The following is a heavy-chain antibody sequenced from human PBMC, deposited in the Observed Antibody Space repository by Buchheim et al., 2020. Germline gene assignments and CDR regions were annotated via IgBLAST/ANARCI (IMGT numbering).Heavy chain of an antibody. Sequence: QVQLVQSGAEVKKPGASVKVSCKASGYTFTGYYMHWVRQAPGQGLEWMGWINPNSGGTNYAQKFQGWVTMTRDTSISTAYMELSRLRSDDTAVYYCARGWNTCSGGSCYPYYYYMDVWGKGTT. D-gene: IGHD2-15*01. V-gene: IGHV1-2*04. CDR2: INPNSGGT. J-gene: IGHJ6*03. CDR1: GYTFTGYY. CDR3: ARGWNTCSGGSCYPYYYYMDV.